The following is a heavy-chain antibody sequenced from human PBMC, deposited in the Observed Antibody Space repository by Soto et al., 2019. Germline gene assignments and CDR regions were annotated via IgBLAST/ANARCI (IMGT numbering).Heavy chain of an antibody. V-gene: IGHV4-31*03. Sequence: QVQLQESGPGLVKPSQTLSLTCTVSGGSISSGGYYWSWIRQHPGKGLEWIGYIYYSGSTYYNPSLKSRVTISVDTSKNQFSLKLSSVTAADTAVYYCARSDCSGGSCYSFYYYGMDVWGLGTTVTVSS. J-gene: IGHJ6*02. CDR3: ARSDCSGGSCYSFYYYGMDV. CDR2: IYYSGST. D-gene: IGHD2-15*01. CDR1: GGSISSGGYY.